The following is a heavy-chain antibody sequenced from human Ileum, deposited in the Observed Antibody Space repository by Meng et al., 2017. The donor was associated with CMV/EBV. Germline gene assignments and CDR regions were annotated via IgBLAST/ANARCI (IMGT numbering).Heavy chain of an antibody. J-gene: IGHJ6*02. CDR2: INWNGGST. V-gene: IGHV3-20*04. Sequence: GESLKISCAASGFTFDDYGMSWVRQAPGKGLEWVSGINWNGGSTGYADSVKGRFTISRDNAKNSLYLQMNSLRAEDTALYYCARKSGTAAGRLPGNYYGMDVWGQGNTVNVAS. CDR3: ARKSGTAAGRLPGNYYGMDV. CDR1: GFTFDDYG. D-gene: IGHD6-13*01.